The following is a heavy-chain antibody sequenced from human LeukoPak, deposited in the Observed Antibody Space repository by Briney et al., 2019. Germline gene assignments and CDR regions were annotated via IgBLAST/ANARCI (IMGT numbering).Heavy chain of an antibody. CDR3: AKSNGYGLIDI. CDR2: INHSGST. J-gene: IGHJ3*02. Sequence: PSETLSLTCAVYGGSFSDYYWSWIRQPPGKGLEWIGEINHSGSTNYSPSLKSRVTISLDTSRNQFSLKLNSVTAADTAVYYCAKSNGYGLIDIWGQGTMVTVS. CDR1: GGSFSDYY. V-gene: IGHV4-34*01. D-gene: IGHD3-22*01.